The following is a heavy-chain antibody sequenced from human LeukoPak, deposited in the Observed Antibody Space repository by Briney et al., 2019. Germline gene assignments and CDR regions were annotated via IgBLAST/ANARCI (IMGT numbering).Heavy chain of an antibody. J-gene: IGHJ6*02. CDR1: GFTFDDYA. Sequence: GGSLRLSCAASGFTFDDYAMHWVRQAPGKGLGWVSGISWNSGSIGYSDSVKGRFTISRDNAKNSLYLQMNSLRAEDTALYYCAKDRANDLYYYYGMDVWGQGTTVTVSS. CDR2: ISWNSGSI. V-gene: IGHV3-9*01. CDR3: AKDRANDLYYYYGMDV. D-gene: IGHD3-3*01.